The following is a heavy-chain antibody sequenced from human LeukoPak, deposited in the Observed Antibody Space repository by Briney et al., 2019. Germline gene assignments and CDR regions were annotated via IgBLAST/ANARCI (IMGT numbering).Heavy chain of an antibody. CDR1: GFTFSSYW. CDR3: ARGGAAGDFDY. Sequence: GGSLRLSCAASGFTFSSYWMSWVRQAPGKGLVWVANIKQDGSEKYYVDSVKGRFTISRDNAKNSLYLQMNSLRAEDTAVYYCARGGAAGDFDYWGQGTLVTVSS. D-gene: IGHD6-13*01. V-gene: IGHV3-7*04. J-gene: IGHJ4*02. CDR2: IKQDGSEK.